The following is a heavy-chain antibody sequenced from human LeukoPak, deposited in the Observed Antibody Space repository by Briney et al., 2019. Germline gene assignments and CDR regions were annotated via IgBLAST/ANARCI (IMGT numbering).Heavy chain of an antibody. CDR1: GYSIGNGYF. V-gene: IGHV4-38-2*02. J-gene: IGHJ5*02. Sequence: SETLSLTCTVSGYSIGNGYFWGWIRQPPGKGLEWIGNIYRTGTTFYNPSLQSRVSMSVDTSKNTFSLNLKSVTAADTAVYYCARDPSGYCSGGSCYSFWFDPWGQGTLVTVSS. CDR2: IYRTGTT. D-gene: IGHD2-15*01. CDR3: ARDPSGYCSGGSCYSFWFDP.